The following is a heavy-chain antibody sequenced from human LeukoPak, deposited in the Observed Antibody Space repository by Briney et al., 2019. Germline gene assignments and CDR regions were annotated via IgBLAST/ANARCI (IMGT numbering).Heavy chain of an antibody. Sequence: GGSLRLSCAASGFTFSSYSMNWVRQAPGKGLEWVSSISSSSSYIYYADSVKGRFTISRDNAKNSLYLQMNSLRAEDTAVYYCARDTRVGATSPFDYWGQGTLVTVFS. CDR1: GFTFSSYS. CDR3: ARDTRVGATSPFDY. CDR2: ISSSSSYI. D-gene: IGHD1-26*01. J-gene: IGHJ4*02. V-gene: IGHV3-21*01.